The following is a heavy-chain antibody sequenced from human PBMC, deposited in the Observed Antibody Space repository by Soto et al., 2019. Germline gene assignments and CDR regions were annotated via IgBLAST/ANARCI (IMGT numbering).Heavy chain of an antibody. D-gene: IGHD2-15*01. CDR1: GCTFSSYA. J-gene: IGHJ2*01. CDR2: IIPIFGTA. CDR3: ARAFDDGGNPYWYFDL. V-gene: IGHV1-69*13. Sequence: SVKVSCKASGCTFSSYAISWVRQAPGQGLEWMGGIIPIFGTANYAQKFQGRVTITADESTSTAYMELSSLRSEDTAVYYCARAFDDGGNPYWYFDLWGRGTLVTVSS.